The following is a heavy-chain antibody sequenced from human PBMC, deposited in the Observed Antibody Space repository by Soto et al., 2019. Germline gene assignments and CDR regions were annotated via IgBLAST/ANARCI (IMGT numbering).Heavy chain of an antibody. J-gene: IGHJ4*01. CDR3: VLYYYDSSGYFGPIDY. CDR1: GGTFSSYA. CDR2: IIPIFGTA. V-gene: IGHV1-69*13. Sequence: SVKVSCKASGGTFSSYAISWVRQAPGQRHERKGGIIPIFGTANYAQKFQGRVTITADESTSTAYMELSSLRSEDTALFYCVLYYYDSSGYFGPIDYWGQGTLVTVSS. D-gene: IGHD3-22*01.